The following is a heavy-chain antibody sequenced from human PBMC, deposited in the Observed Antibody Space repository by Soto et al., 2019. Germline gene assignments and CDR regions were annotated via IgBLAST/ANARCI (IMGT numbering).Heavy chain of an antibody. CDR2: ITGGGDNT. V-gene: IGHV3-23*01. J-gene: IGHJ4*02. Sequence: EVQLLASGGDLVQPGGSLRLSCAASGFTFTSYAMSWIRQAPGKGLEWVSAITGGGDNTYYADSVKGRVTISRDNSKNTLYLQMSSLRAEDTAFYYCTQDGGSRDWLTVNWGQGTLVTVSS. CDR3: TQDGGSRDWLTVN. D-gene: IGHD3-9*01. CDR1: GFTFTSYA.